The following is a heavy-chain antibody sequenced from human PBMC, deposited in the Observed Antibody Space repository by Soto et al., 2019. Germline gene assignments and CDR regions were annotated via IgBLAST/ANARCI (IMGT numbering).Heavy chain of an antibody. J-gene: IGHJ6*02. CDR3: AGQPTAGSYYDLGSYYYYYAMDV. Sequence: PSETLSLTCGVSGGSIGGGGYSWSWIRQPPGKGLEWIGYIYHSGSTYYNPSLKSRVTISVDTSKNQFSLKLSSVTAADTAVYYCAGQPTAGSYYDLGSYYYYYAMDVWGQGTTVTVSS. CDR2: IYHSGST. V-gene: IGHV4-30-2*05. CDR1: GGSIGGGGYS. D-gene: IGHD3-10*01.